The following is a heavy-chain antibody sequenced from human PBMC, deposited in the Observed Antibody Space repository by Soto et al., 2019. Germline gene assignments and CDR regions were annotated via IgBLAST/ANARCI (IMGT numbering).Heavy chain of an antibody. CDR3: ARDRLGYSYGHGGARHFDY. V-gene: IGHV4-31*03. CDR1: GGSISSGGYY. Sequence: QVQLQESGPGLVKPSQTLSLTCTVSGGSISSGGYYWGWIRQHPGKGLEWIGYIYYSGSTYYNPSLKSRVTLSVDTSKNKFSLKLRSVTAAETAVYYRARDRLGYSYGHGGARHFDYWVQGTLVTVSS. D-gene: IGHD5-18*01. CDR2: IYYSGST. J-gene: IGHJ4*02.